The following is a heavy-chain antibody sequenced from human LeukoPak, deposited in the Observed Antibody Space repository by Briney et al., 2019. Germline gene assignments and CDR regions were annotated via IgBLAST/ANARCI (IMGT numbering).Heavy chain of an antibody. D-gene: IGHD1-26*01. CDR3: AKIEVGRFDP. J-gene: IGHJ5*02. CDR2: IYDRGST. V-gene: IGHV4-59*11. Sequence: SETLSLTCTVTGASISSHYWCWIRQTPGTGLEWIGDIYDRGSTTYNPSLKSRVSISVDTSRNQFSLNLRSVTAANTAVYYCAKIEVGRFDPWGQGTLVTVSS. CDR1: GASISSHY.